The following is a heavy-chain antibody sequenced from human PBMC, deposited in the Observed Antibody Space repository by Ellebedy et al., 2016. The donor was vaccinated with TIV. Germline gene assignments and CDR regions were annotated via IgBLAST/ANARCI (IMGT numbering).Heavy chain of an antibody. CDR3: ARDKGDDSGSKFDS. CDR2: IKEDGGET. CDR1: GFTFSNYW. J-gene: IGHJ4*02. D-gene: IGHD6-19*01. V-gene: IGHV3-7*03. Sequence: GGSLRLSCAASGFTFSNYWMSWVRQAPGEGLEWVANIKEDGGETYYVDSLKGRFTISRDNAKNSLYLQMNSLRADDTAVYYCARDKGDDSGSKFDSWGQGTLVTVSS.